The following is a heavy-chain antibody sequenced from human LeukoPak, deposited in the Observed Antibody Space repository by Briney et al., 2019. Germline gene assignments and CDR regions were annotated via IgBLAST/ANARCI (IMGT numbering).Heavy chain of an antibody. CDR2: ISGSGGST. V-gene: IGHV3-23*01. CDR3: AKDVFRRGSVAGWFDP. Sequence: GGSLRLSCVASEFTFSNYAMSWVRQAPGKGLEWASAISGSGGSTYYADSVKGRFTISRDNSKNTLYLQMNSLRPEDTAIYSCAKDVFRRGSVAGWFDPWGQGTLVTVSS. D-gene: IGHD6-19*01. J-gene: IGHJ5*02. CDR1: EFTFSNYA.